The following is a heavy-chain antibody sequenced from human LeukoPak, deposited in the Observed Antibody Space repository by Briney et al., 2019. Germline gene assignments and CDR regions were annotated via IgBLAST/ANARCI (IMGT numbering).Heavy chain of an antibody. D-gene: IGHD1-26*01. CDR1: GFTFDDYA. Sequence: GGSLRLSCAASGFTFDDYAMHWVRQAPGKGLEWVSGISWNSGSIGYADSVKGRFTISRDNAKNSLYLQMNSLRPEDAAFYYCAKDLGASTPFWYFDYWGQGTLVTVSS. CDR3: AKDLGASTPFWYFDY. V-gene: IGHV3-9*01. CDR2: ISWNSGSI. J-gene: IGHJ4*02.